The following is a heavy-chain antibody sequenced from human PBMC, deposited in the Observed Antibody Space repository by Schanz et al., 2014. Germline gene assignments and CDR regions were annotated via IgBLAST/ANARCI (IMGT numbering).Heavy chain of an antibody. CDR3: TTFNNRDALYI. Sequence: VQLVGSGGGVVQPGGSLRLSCAASGFTFSRYGMHWVRQAPGKGLEWVGRIENNANGATTDYAAPVKGRFTVSRDDSRNTLYLQMNTLRTDDTALYYCTTFNNRDALYIWGQGTMVSVSS. D-gene: IGHD1-20*01. V-gene: IGHV3-15*04. J-gene: IGHJ3*02. CDR1: GFTFSRYG. CDR2: IENNANGATT.